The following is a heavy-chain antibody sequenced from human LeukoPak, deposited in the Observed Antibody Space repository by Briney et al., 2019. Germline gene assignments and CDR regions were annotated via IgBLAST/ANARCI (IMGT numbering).Heavy chain of an antibody. D-gene: IGHD4-17*01. CDR1: GFTFTTYS. J-gene: IGHJ4*02. Sequence: GGSLRLSCAASGFTFTTYSMNWVRQDPGKGLEWVSYISGSTSTIKYADSVMGRFTISRDNAKNSLYLQMNSLRDEDTAVYYCARDLYGDYSFDYWGQGTLVTVSS. V-gene: IGHV3-48*02. CDR3: ARDLYGDYSFDY. CDR2: ISGSTSTI.